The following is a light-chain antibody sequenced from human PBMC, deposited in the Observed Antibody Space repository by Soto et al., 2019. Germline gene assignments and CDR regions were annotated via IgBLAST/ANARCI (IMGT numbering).Light chain of an antibody. Sequence: QSVLTQPPSASGSPGQSVTISCTGTSSDIGGYNSVSWYQQHPGKAPRLMIYEVNKRPSGVPDRFSGSKSGYTASLTVSGLQTEDEAFYYCAAWDDSLNGWVFGGGTKVTVL. CDR2: EVN. CDR3: AAWDDSLNGWV. V-gene: IGLV2-8*01. J-gene: IGLJ3*02. CDR1: SSDIGGYNS.